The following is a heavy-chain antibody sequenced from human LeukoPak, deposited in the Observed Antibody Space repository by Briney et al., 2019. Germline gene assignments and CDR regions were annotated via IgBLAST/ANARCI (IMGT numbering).Heavy chain of an antibody. CDR3: AKYDSGYSLDY. CDR2: IQRDGSDK. D-gene: IGHD4-23*01. CDR1: GFTVSSNY. J-gene: IGHJ4*02. Sequence: GSLRLSCAASGFTVSSNYMSWVRQAPGKGLEWVAKIQRDGSDKEYVDSVKGRFGISRDNAKNSLFLQMNSLRAEDTAIYFCAKYDSGYSLDYWGQGTLVIVSS. V-gene: IGHV3-7*03.